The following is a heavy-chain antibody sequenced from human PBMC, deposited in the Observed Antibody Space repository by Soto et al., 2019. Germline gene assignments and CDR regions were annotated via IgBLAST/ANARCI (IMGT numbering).Heavy chain of an antibody. CDR2: IWHDGSNK. CDR1: GFTFSSYG. CDR3: ARDGYGDYGVDY. J-gene: IGHJ4*02. V-gene: IGHV3-33*01. D-gene: IGHD4-17*01. Sequence: QVQLVESGGGVVQPGRSLRLSCAASGFTFSSYGMHWVRQAPGKGLEWVAVIWHDGSNKDYADSVKGRFTISRDNSKNTVYLQMYSLRGEDTAVYYCARDGYGDYGVDYWGQGTLVTVST.